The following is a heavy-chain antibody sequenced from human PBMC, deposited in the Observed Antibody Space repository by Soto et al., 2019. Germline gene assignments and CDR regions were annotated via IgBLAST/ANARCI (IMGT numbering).Heavy chain of an antibody. CDR2: IIPIFGTA. CDR3: ARGNAVTTRRYYYGMDV. Sequence: SVKVSCKASGYTFTSYGISWVRQAPGQGLEWMGGIIPIFGTANYAQKFQGRVPITADESTSTAYMELSSLRSEDTAVYYCARGNAVTTRRYYYGMDVWGQGTTVTVSS. V-gene: IGHV1-69*13. J-gene: IGHJ6*02. CDR1: GYTFTSYG. D-gene: IGHD4-17*01.